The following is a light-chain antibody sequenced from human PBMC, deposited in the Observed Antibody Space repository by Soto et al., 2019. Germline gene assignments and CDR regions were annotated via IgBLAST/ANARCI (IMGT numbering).Light chain of an antibody. V-gene: IGKV2-30*01. CDR1: QSLVYSDGNTY. CDR2: KVS. CDR3: MQGTCWPLT. J-gene: IGKJ4*01. Sequence: DVVMTQSPLSLPVTLGQPASISCRSSQSLVYSDGNTYLTWFQQRPGQSPRRLIYKVSNRDSGVPDRFSGSGSGTDFTLKISRVEAEDVGVYYYMQGTCWPLTFGGGTKVEIK.